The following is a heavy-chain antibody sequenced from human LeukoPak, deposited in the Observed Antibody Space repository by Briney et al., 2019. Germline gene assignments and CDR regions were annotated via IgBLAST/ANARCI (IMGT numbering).Heavy chain of an antibody. Sequence: GGSLRLSCAVSGSSVRGNYMSWVRQAPGKGLQWISIIYSGESTHYADSVKGRFTISRDHSKNTLYLQMNRLRAEDTAVYYCAREGAYGSGSYEHWGQGTLVTVAS. CDR2: IYSGEST. J-gene: IGHJ4*02. CDR3: AREGAYGSGSYEH. V-gene: IGHV3-53*01. CDR1: GSSVRGNY. D-gene: IGHD3-10*01.